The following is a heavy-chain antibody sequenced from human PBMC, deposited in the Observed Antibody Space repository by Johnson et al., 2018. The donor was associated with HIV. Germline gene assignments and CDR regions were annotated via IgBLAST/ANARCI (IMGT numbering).Heavy chain of an antibody. D-gene: IGHD5-24*01. CDR3: ARFGDMATSFHGFDI. V-gene: IGHV3-30-3*01. CDR1: GFTFSSSA. Sequence: QVQLVESGGGVVQPGRSLRLSCAPSGFTFSSSAMHWVRQAPGTGLEWVAVISYDGSNKYYADSVKGRFTISRDNAKNSLHLQMNSLRAEDTAVYYCARFGDMATSFHGFDIWGQGTMVTVSS. J-gene: IGHJ3*02. CDR2: ISYDGSNK.